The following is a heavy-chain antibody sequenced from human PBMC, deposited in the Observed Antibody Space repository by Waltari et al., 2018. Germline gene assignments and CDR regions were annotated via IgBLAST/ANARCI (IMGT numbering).Heavy chain of an antibody. CDR3: ARDIGGWYSYWYFDL. Sequence: QVQLQESGPGLVKPSQTLSLTCTVPGGSISSGSYYWSWIRQPAGKGLEWIGRIYTSGSTNYNPSLKSRVTISVDTSKNQFSLKLSSVTAADTAVYYCARDIGGWYSYWYFDLWGRGTLVTVSS. CDR1: GGSISSGSYY. CDR2: IYTSGST. V-gene: IGHV4-61*02. J-gene: IGHJ2*01. D-gene: IGHD6-19*01.